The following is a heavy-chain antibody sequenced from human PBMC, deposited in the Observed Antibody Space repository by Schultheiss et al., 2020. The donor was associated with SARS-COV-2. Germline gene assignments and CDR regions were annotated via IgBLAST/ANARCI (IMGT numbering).Heavy chain of an antibody. J-gene: IGHJ6*02. CDR1: GYTFTSYG. D-gene: IGHD4-17*01. CDR3: AKGTVPRNYYYGMDV. Sequence: GESLKISCKASGYTFTSYGISWVRQAPGQGLEWMGWISAYNGNTNYAQKLQGRVTMTTDTSTSTAYMELSSLRSEDTAVYYCAKGTVPRNYYYGMDVWGQGTTVTVSS. CDR2: ISAYNGNT. V-gene: IGHV1-18*01.